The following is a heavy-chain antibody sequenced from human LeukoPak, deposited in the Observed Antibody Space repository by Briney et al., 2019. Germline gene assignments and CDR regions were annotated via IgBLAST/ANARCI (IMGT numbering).Heavy chain of an antibody. D-gene: IGHD6-19*01. CDR2: IYYSGST. CDR3: ARGEAVAGFGPLGY. CDR1: GGSISSYY. J-gene: IGHJ4*02. Sequence: SETLSLTCTVSGGSISSYYWSWIRQPPGKGLEWIGYIYYSGSTNYNPSLKSRVTISVDTSKNQFSLKLSSVTAADTAVYYCARGEAVAGFGPLGYWGQGTLVTVSS. V-gene: IGHV4-59*01.